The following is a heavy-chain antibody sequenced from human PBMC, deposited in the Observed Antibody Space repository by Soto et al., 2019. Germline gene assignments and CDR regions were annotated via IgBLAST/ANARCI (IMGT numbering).Heavy chain of an antibody. CDR2: IYWNDDK. V-gene: IGHV2-5*01. J-gene: IGHJ4*02. Sequence: ESGPTLVNPTQTLTLTCTFSGFSLSTSGVGVGWIRQPPGKALEWLALIYWNDDKRYSPSLKSRLTITKDTSKNQVVLTMTNMDPVDTATYYCAHSGGLYSGYDLTLDYWGQGTLVTVSS. D-gene: IGHD5-12*01. CDR3: AHSGGLYSGYDLTLDY. CDR1: GFSLSTSGVG.